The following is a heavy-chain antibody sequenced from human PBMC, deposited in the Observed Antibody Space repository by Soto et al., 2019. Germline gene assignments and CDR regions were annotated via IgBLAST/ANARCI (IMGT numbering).Heavy chain of an antibody. D-gene: IGHD3-3*01. J-gene: IGHJ5*02. CDR3: ARWVDTIFGVVIYNWFDP. Sequence: QVQLVQSGAEVKKPGASVKVSCKASGYTFTSYGISWVRQAPGQGLEWMGWISAYNGNTNYAQKLQGRVTMTTNTSTSTAYMELRSRRSDDTAVYYCARWVDTIFGVVIYNWFDPWGQGTLVTVSS. CDR1: GYTFTSYG. V-gene: IGHV1-18*01. CDR2: ISAYNGNT.